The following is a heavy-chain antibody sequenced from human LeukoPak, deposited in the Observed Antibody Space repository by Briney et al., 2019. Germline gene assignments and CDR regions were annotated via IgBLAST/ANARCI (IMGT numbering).Heavy chain of an antibody. V-gene: IGHV4-61*02. J-gene: IGHJ5*02. CDR2: IYTSGST. D-gene: IGHD6-13*01. CDR3: AREIPGIAAAGTKNWFDP. Sequence: SETLSLTCTVSGGSISSDRYSWSWIRQPAGKGLEWIGRIYTSGSTKYNPSLKSRVTISLDTSKNQFSLNLYSVTAADTAVYYCAREIPGIAAAGTKNWFDPWGQGTLVTVSS. CDR1: GGSISSDRYS.